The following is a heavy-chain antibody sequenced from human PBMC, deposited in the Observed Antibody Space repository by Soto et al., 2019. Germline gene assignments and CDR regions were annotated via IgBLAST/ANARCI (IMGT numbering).Heavy chain of an antibody. J-gene: IGHJ5*02. CDR3: ARYGSALDPYCGGDCYLGFDP. Sequence: QVQLVESGGGVVQPGRSLRLSCAASGFTFSSYAMHWVRQAPGKGLEWVAVISYDGSNKYYADSVKGRFTISRDNSKNTLYLHMNSLRAEDTAVYYCARYGSALDPYCGGDCYLGFDPWGQGTLVTVSS. CDR2: ISYDGSNK. D-gene: IGHD2-21*02. CDR1: GFTFSSYA. V-gene: IGHV3-30-3*01.